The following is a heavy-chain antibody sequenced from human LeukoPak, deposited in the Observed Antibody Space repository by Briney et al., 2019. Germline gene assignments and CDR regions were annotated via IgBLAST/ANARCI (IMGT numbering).Heavy chain of an antibody. Sequence: PGGSLRLSCAASGFTFSSYGMHWVRQAPGNGLEWVAVISYDGSNKYYADSVKGRFTISRDNSKNTLYLQMNSLRAEDTAVYYCAKGWLGKFDYWGQGTLVTVSS. D-gene: IGHD5-24*01. J-gene: IGHJ4*02. V-gene: IGHV3-30*18. CDR3: AKGWLGKFDY. CDR1: GFTFSSYG. CDR2: ISYDGSNK.